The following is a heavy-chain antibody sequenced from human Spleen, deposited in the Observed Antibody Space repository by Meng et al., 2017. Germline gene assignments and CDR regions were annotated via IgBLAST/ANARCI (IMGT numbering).Heavy chain of an antibody. Sequence: HGQLVQSGAELMNTWVSVKVSCKASLYTFSCYGISWVRHAPGQGHGWMGWISDYNGNKNYAQKLHGRLTMTTDTSTTTAYMARSSLRSADTALYSCARGGPRGSNLSWFDPWGQGTLVTVSS. CDR2: ISDYNGNK. CDR3: ARGGPRGSNLSWFDP. V-gene: IGHV1-18*01. D-gene: IGHD2/OR15-2a*01. CDR1: LYTFSCYG. J-gene: IGHJ5*02.